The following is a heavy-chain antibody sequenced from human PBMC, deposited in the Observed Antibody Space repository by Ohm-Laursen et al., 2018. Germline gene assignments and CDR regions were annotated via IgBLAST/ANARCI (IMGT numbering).Heavy chain of an antibody. CDR3: ARNPPARGDFDY. Sequence: SLRLSCSASGFTFSSYSMNWVRQAPGTGLEWVSYISDTGSHIYYAGSVRGRFTISRDNAQNSLYLHMSSLRAEDTAVYYCARNPPARGDFDYWGQGTLVTVSS. CDR1: GFTFSSYS. V-gene: IGHV3-21*01. J-gene: IGHJ4*02. CDR2: ISDTGSHI. D-gene: IGHD1-14*01.